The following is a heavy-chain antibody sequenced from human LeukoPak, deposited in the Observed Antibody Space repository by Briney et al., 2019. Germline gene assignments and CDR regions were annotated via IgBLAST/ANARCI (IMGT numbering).Heavy chain of an antibody. CDR1: GGTFSSSS. D-gene: IGHD3-10*01. CDR3: ARDPTYYGSGSYNP. Sequence: SVKVSCKASGGTFSSSSISWVRQAPGQGLEWMGGIIPIFGTANYAQKFQGRVTITADKSTSTAYMELSSLRSEDTAVYYCARDPTYYGSGSYNPWGQGTLVTVSS. V-gene: IGHV1-69*06. J-gene: IGHJ5*02. CDR2: IIPIFGTA.